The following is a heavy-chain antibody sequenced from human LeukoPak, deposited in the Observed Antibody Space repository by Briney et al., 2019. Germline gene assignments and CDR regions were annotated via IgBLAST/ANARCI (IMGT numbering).Heavy chain of an antibody. CDR2: ISYDGSNK. CDR3: ARSPRPNPRGQANY. D-gene: IGHD3-10*01. Sequence: PGRSLRLSCAASGFTFSSYAMHWVRQAPGKGLEWVAVISYDGSNKYYADSVKDRFTISRDNSKNTLYLQMNSLRAEDTAVYYCARSPRPNPRGQANYWGQGTLVTVSS. J-gene: IGHJ4*02. V-gene: IGHV3-30-3*01. CDR1: GFTFSSYA.